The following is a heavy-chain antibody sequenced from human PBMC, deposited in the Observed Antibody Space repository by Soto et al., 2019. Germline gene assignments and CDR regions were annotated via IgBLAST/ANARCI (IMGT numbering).Heavy chain of an antibody. J-gene: IGHJ6*03. Sequence: QDRLVQSGVEVKKPGASVRVSCKASGYSFTNYGITWVRQAPGQGFEWMGWISAYNGNTNYAQKFQGRVTLTTDASRGTVYLELRSLSSDDTAVYYLARDRGGAPPVAGNTHYYYYMDVWGKGTTVTVSS. CDR3: ARDRGGAPPVAGNTHYYYYMDV. CDR2: ISAYNGNT. V-gene: IGHV1-18*01. CDR1: GYSFTNYG. D-gene: IGHD6-19*01.